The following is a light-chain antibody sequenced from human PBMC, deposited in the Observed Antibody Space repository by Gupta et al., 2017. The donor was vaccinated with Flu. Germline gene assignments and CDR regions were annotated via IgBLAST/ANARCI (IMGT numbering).Light chain of an antibody. CDR1: TSDVGANNY. Sequence: SALTQPASVSGSPGKSIAISCTGTTSDVGANNYVSWYQQHPGKAPKVMIYGVNNRPSGVSDRFSGSKSGNTASLTISGLQAEDEADYYCSSYISSITSFVFGTGTKFTVL. J-gene: IGLJ1*01. CDR3: SSYISSITSFV. V-gene: IGLV2-14*01. CDR2: GVN.